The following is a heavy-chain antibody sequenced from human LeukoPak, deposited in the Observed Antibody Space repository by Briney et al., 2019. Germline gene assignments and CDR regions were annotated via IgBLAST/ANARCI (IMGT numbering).Heavy chain of an antibody. CDR1: RFTFSNHY. J-gene: IGHJ4*02. V-gene: IGHV3-7*01. Sequence: GGSLRLSCVASRFTFSNHYMSWVRQAPGKGLEWVATIKPDGSETFYVDSVKGRFTVSRDNSKNTLYLQMNSLRAEDTAVYYCAREGGSYHNDYWGQGTLVTVSS. CDR3: AREGGSYHNDY. CDR2: IKPDGSET. D-gene: IGHD1-26*01.